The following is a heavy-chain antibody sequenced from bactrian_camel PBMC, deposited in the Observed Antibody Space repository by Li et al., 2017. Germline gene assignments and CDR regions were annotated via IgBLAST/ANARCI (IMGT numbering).Heavy chain of an antibody. V-gene: IGHV3S26*01. CDR2: IDSDGDT. CDR3: AADRMARLRPSVQLASYNF. J-gene: IGHJ4*01. Sequence: QVQLVESGGGSVQAGGSLRLSCAAPGYRYDTYCMGWFRQAPGKAREGIAVIDSDGDTAYAESMKDRFTISVDNATNTVSLQMNSLKPEDTAMYYCAADRMARLRPSVQLASYNFWGQGTQVTVS. CDR1: GYRYDTYC.